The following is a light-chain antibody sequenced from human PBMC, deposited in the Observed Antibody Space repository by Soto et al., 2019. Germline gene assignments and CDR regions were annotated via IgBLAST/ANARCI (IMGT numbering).Light chain of an antibody. CDR1: QSVSSNY. CDR3: QQYGSSPRVS. CDR2: GAS. V-gene: IGKV3-20*01. J-gene: IGKJ2*01. Sequence: EIVLTQSPGTLSLSPGERATLSCRASQSVSSNYLAWYQHKPGQAPRLLIYGASNRATGIPDRFSGSGSGTDFTLTISRLEPEDFAVYYCQQYGSSPRVSFGQGTKLEIK.